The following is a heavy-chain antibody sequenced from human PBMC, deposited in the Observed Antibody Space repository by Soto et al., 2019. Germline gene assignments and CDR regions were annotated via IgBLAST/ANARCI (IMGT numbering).Heavy chain of an antibody. Sequence: SETLSLTCPVSGVSVSSGSYYWSWIRQPPGKGLECIGYIYYSGSTNYNPSLKSRVTISVDTSKNQFSLKLSSVTAADTAVYYCARVSSSWGLVNYFDYWGQGTLVTVSS. J-gene: IGHJ4*02. CDR3: ARVSSSWGLVNYFDY. D-gene: IGHD6-13*01. CDR2: IYYSGST. CDR1: GVSVSSGSYY. V-gene: IGHV4-61*01.